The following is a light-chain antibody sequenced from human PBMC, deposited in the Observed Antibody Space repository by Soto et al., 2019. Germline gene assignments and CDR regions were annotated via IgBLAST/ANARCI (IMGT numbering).Light chain of an antibody. CDR2: GAS. CDR3: QQYDKWPLP. V-gene: IGKV3-15*01. Sequence: EIVMTQSPATLSVSPGERATLSCRASQSVSNKLAWYQQKVGQAPRLLIFGASTRATGIPARFSGSGSGTEFTLTISSLQSGDFEVYYCQQYDKWPLPFGGGAKVEIK. J-gene: IGKJ4*01. CDR1: QSVSNK.